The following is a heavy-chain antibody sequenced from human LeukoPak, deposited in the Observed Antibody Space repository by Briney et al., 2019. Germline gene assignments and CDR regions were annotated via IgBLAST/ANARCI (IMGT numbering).Heavy chain of an antibody. D-gene: IGHD3-3*01. CDR2: ISAYNGNT. CDR3: ARGPLTRYYDFWSGYPELDY. CDR1: GYTFTSYY. J-gene: IGHJ4*02. V-gene: IGHV1-18*04. Sequence: EASVKVSCKASGYTFTSYYMHWVRQAPGQGLEWMGWISAYNGNTNYAQKLQGRVTMTTDTSTSTAYMELRSLRSDDTAVYYCARGPLTRYYDFWSGYPELDYWGQGTLVTVSS.